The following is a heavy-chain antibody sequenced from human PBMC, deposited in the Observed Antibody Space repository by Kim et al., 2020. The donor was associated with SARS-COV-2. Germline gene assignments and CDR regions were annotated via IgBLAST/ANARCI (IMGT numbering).Heavy chain of an antibody. V-gene: IGHV3-7*03. CDR3: ARGGYWDRAFDS. Sequence: GGSLRLSCAASASTFSSHWMSWVRQAPGKGLEWVANIKQDASEKYYVDSVKGRFTISRDNAKNSLYLQMNNLRAEDTALYYCARGGYWDRAFDSWGQG. CDR2: IKQDASEK. CDR1: ASTFSSHW. J-gene: IGHJ4*02. D-gene: IGHD2-8*02.